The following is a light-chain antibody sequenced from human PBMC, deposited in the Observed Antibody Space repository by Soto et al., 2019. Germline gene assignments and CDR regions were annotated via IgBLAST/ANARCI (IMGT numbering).Light chain of an antibody. J-gene: IGKJ1*01. CDR2: DAS. Sequence: DIQMTQSPSILSASVGDRVTITCRASQNINRRLAWYQQKPGKAPNLLIYDASSLESGVPARFSGGGSGTEITLTISSLQPDDFSTFYCQQYNNYPWTFGQGTKVDIK. V-gene: IGKV1-5*01. CDR3: QQYNNYPWT. CDR1: QNINRR.